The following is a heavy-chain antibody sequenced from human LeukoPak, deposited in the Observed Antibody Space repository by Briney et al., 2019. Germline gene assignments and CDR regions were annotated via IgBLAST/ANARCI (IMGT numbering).Heavy chain of an antibody. Sequence: GGSLRLSCAASGFTFSSYAMSWVRQAPGKGLEWVSAISGSGGSTYYADSVKGRFTISRDNSKNTLYLQMNSLRAEDTAVYYCAKLSRQNYYYYYGMDVWGQGTTVTVSS. V-gene: IGHV3-23*01. CDR3: AKLSRQNYYYYYGMDV. D-gene: IGHD3-16*02. J-gene: IGHJ6*02. CDR1: GFTFSSYA. CDR2: ISGSGGST.